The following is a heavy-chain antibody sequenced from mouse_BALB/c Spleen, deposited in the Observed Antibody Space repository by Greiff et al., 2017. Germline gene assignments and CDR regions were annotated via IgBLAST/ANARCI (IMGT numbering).Heavy chain of an antibody. CDR2: INPYNDGT. J-gene: IGHJ3*01. Sequence: EVQLQQSGPELVKPGASVKMSCKASGYTFTSYVMHWVKQKPGQGLEWIGYINPYNDGTKYNEKFKGKATLTSDKSSSTAYMELSSLTSEDSAVYYCAREGEIYYGNYLFAYWGQGTLVTVSA. V-gene: IGHV1-14*01. CDR1: GYTFTSYV. D-gene: IGHD2-1*01. CDR3: AREGEIYYGNYLFAY.